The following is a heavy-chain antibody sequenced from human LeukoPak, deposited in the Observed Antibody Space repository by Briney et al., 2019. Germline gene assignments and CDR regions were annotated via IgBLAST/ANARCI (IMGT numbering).Heavy chain of an antibody. D-gene: IGHD3-10*01. CDR2: INHSGST. CDR1: GFTFSTYS. Sequence: GSLRLSCAASGFTFSTYSMNWVRQPPGKGLEWIGEINHSGSTNYNPSLKSRVTISVDTSKNQFSLKLSSVTAADTAVYYCARGGYYHGSGSYYKMPLSPFDYWGQGTLVTVSS. J-gene: IGHJ4*02. CDR3: ARGGYYHGSGSYYKMPLSPFDY. V-gene: IGHV4-34*01.